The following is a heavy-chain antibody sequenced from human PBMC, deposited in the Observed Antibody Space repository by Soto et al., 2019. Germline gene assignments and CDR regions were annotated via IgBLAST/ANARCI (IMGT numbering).Heavy chain of an antibody. D-gene: IGHD3-16*01. V-gene: IGHV3-15*01. CDR1: GFTFSNAW. CDR3: TTAGGGYDYPNADYDYIWGSSSFKSN. J-gene: IGHJ4*02. Sequence: GGSLRLSCAASGFTFSNAWMSWVRQAPGKGLEWVGRIKSKTDGGTTDYAAPVKGRFTISRDDSKNTLYLQMNSLKTEDTAVYYCTTAGGGYDYPNADYDYIWGSSSFKSNWGQGTLVTVSS. CDR2: IKSKTDGGTT.